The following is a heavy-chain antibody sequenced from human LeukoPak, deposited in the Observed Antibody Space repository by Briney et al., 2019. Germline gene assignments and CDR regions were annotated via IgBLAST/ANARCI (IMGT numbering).Heavy chain of an antibody. Sequence: GGSLGLSCAASGFTFSSYSMNWVRQAPGKGLEWVSSISSSSSYIYYADSVKGRFTISRDNAKNSLYLQMNSLRAEDTAVYYCARPRSGSNYFDYWGQGTLVTVSS. V-gene: IGHV3-21*01. D-gene: IGHD3-3*01. J-gene: IGHJ4*02. CDR1: GFTFSSYS. CDR2: ISSSSSYI. CDR3: ARPRSGSNYFDY.